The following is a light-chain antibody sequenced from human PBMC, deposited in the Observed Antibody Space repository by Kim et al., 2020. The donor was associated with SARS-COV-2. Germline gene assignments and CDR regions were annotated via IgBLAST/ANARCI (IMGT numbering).Light chain of an antibody. CDR3: CSYAGRYIL. Sequence: PGHAVTTACPDASMDVGGYNYVSWYQQHPGKAPKLMIYDFTKRPSGVPDRFSGSKSGNTASLTISGLQAEDEADYHCCSYAGRYILFGGGTQLTVL. CDR1: SMDVGGYNY. CDR2: DFT. V-gene: IGLV2-11*01. J-gene: IGLJ3*02.